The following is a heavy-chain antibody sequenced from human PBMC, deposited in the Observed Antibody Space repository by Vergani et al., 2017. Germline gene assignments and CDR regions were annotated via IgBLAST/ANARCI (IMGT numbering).Heavy chain of an antibody. J-gene: IGHJ4*02. CDR3: AKDHRNYDSSGYRSYFDY. CDR1: GFTFSSYA. Sequence: EVQLLESGGGLVQPGGSLRLSCAASGFTFSSYAMSWVRQAPGKGLEWVSAISGSGGRTYYADSVKGRFTIARDNSKNTLYLQMNSLRAEDTAVYYCAKDHRNYDSSGYRSYFDYWGQGTLVTVSS. CDR2: ISGSGGRT. V-gene: IGHV3-23*01. D-gene: IGHD3-22*01.